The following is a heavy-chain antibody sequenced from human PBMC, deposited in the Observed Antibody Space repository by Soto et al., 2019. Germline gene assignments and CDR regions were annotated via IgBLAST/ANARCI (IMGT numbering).Heavy chain of an antibody. J-gene: IGHJ4*02. Sequence: GGSLRLSCAASGFTVSSNYMSWVRQAPGKGLEWVSVIYSGGSTYYADSVKGRFTISRDNSKNTLYLQMNSLRAEDTAVYYCARDRPGYCSGGSCYYFDYWGQGTLVTVSS. CDR1: GFTVSSNY. CDR2: IYSGGST. V-gene: IGHV3-66*01. D-gene: IGHD2-15*01. CDR3: ARDRPGYCSGGSCYYFDY.